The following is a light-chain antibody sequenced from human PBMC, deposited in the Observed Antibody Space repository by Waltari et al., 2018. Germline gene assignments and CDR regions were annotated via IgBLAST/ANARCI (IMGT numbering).Light chain of an antibody. J-gene: IGKJ3*01. CDR3: QQTYRLIT. Sequence: DIQMTQSPSFLSASVGDRVTITCRASQRISSYLNWYQMKPGKAPELLIYGASTVRSGVPSRFSGSGFGTDFTLTISSLQPEDFATYYCQQTYRLITFGPGTKVDLK. V-gene: IGKV1-39*01. CDR2: GAS. CDR1: QRISSY.